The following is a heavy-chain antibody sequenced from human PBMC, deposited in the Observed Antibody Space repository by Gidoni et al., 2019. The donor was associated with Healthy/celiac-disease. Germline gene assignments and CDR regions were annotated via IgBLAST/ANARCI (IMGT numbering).Heavy chain of an antibody. CDR1: GFTFSSYG. CDR2: TWYDGSNK. V-gene: IGHV3-33*01. D-gene: IGHD5-18*01. CDR3: ARDSGYSYGYN. Sequence: QVQLVEAGGGVVQPGRSLRLACAASGFTFSSYGMHWVRQAPGKGLEWVAVTWYDGSNKYYADSVKGRFTISRDNSKNTLYLQMNSLRAEDTAVYYCARDSGYSYGYNWGQGTLVTVSS. J-gene: IGHJ4*02.